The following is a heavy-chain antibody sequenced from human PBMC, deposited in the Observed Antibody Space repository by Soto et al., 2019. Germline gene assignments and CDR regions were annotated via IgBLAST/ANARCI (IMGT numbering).Heavy chain of an antibody. D-gene: IGHD6-13*01. Sequence: GGSLRLSCAASGFTFSAYWMTWVRQAPGKGLEWVATIKQDGNENYYVDSVKGRFTLSRDSAKNSLFLEMNTLRAEDTAVYYCARAKRPVYFGSWFFDYWGQGTLVTVSS. V-gene: IGHV3-7*03. CDR1: GFTFSAYW. J-gene: IGHJ4*02. CDR3: ARAKRPVYFGSWFFDY. CDR2: IKQDGNEN.